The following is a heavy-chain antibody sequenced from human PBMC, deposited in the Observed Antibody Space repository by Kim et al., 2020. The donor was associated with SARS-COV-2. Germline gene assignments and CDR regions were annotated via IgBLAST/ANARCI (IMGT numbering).Heavy chain of an antibody. Sequence: IYHARSGKGRFTISRDNAKNSLYLQMNSLRAEDTAVYYWARDGGGNSDDYWGQGTLVTVSS. V-gene: IGHV3-21*01. CDR3: ARDGGGNSDDY. J-gene: IGHJ4*02. D-gene: IGHD3-16*01. CDR2: I.